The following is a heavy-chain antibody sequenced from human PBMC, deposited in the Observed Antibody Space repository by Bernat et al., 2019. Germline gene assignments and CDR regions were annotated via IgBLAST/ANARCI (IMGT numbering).Heavy chain of an antibody. V-gene: IGHV3-33*01. Sequence: QVQLVESGGGVVQPGRSLRLSCAASGFTFSSYGMNWVRQAPGKGLEWVAGIWYDGSNKYYGDSVKGRFTISRDNSKNTLYLQMNSLRVEDTAVYYCARDSLAASYYLDYWGQGTLVTVSS. CDR3: ARDSLAASYYLDY. J-gene: IGHJ4*02. CDR1: GFTFSSYG. D-gene: IGHD3-10*01. CDR2: IWYDGSNK.